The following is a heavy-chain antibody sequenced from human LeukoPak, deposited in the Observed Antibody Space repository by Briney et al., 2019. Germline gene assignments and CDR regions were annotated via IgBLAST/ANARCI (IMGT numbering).Heavy chain of an antibody. Sequence: GGSLRLSCAASGFTVSSNYMSWVRQAPGKGLEWVSVIYSGGSTYYADSVKGRFTISRHNSKNTLYLQMNSLRAEDTAVYYCARGPTMVRGPTPYYYYGMDVWGQGTTVTVSS. CDR3: ARGPTMVRGPTPYYYYGMDV. D-gene: IGHD3-10*01. CDR1: GFTVSSNY. V-gene: IGHV3-53*04. J-gene: IGHJ6*02. CDR2: IYSGGST.